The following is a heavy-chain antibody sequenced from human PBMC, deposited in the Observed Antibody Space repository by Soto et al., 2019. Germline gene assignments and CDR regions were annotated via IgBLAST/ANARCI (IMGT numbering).Heavy chain of an antibody. D-gene: IGHD2-15*01. CDR2: MNPNSGNT. CDR3: SRCRREYCSGGSCYDAFDI. V-gene: IGHV1-8*01. J-gene: IGHJ3*02. Sequence: ASVKVSCKASGYTFTSYDINWVRQATGQGLEWMGWMNPNSGNTGYAQKFQGRVTMTMNTSISKAYMDLSRLRSEDTAVYYCSRCRREYCSGGSCYDAFDIWGQGTLVTVSS. CDR1: GYTFTSYD.